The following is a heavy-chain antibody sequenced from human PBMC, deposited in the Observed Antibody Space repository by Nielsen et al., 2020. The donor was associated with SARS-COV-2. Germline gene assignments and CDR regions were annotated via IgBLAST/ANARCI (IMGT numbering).Heavy chain of an antibody. CDR3: ARDRRDLVPDYYLDQSFYGLDV. CDR2: IYYSGST. D-gene: IGHD3-9*01. V-gene: IGHV4-59*13. J-gene: IGHJ6*02. Sequence: PGKGLEWIGYIYYSGSTSCNPSLKSRVTISLDTTKNQFSLKVTSVTAADTAVYYCARDRRDLVPDYYLDQSFYGLDVWGQGTTVTVSS.